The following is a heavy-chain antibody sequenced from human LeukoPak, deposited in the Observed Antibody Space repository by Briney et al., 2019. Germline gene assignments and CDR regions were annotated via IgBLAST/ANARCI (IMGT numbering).Heavy chain of an antibody. Sequence: ASVKVSCKAPGYTFTSYGISWVRQAPGQGLEWMGWISAYNGNTNYAQKLQGRATMTTDTSTSTAYMELRSLRSDDTAVYYCARTYLRGSPYYYYYYGMDVWGQGTTVTVSS. D-gene: IGHD2/OR15-2a*01. J-gene: IGHJ6*02. CDR1: GYTFTSYG. CDR2: ISAYNGNT. CDR3: ARTYLRGSPYYYYYYGMDV. V-gene: IGHV1-18*01.